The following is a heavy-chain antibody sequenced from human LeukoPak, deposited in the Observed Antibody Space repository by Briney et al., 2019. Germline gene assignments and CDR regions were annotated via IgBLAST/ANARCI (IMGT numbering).Heavy chain of an antibody. Sequence: GGSLRLSCAGPGFSFSSYGMHWVRQAPGKGLEWMAFIRSDGSNKYYADSVKGRFTISRDNSKNTLYLQMNSLRAEDTAVYYCAKDLRAFDIWGQGTMVTVSS. CDR1: GFSFSSYG. CDR2: IRSDGSNK. J-gene: IGHJ3*02. CDR3: AKDLRAFDI. V-gene: IGHV3-30*02. D-gene: IGHD3-10*01.